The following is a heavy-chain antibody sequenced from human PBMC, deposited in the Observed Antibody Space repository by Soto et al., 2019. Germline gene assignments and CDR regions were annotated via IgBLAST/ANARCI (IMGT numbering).Heavy chain of an antibody. V-gene: IGHV4-59*08. Sequence: SETLSLTSTVSGGSISNYYSSWIRLPPGKGLKLFGYIYYTVSTKYNPSLKSRVTISVDTSKNQYSLKLSSATAADTAVYYCARQAITMVRGVIIKTPGDYWGQGTLVTVSS. D-gene: IGHD3-10*01. J-gene: IGHJ4*02. CDR3: ARQAITMVRGVIIKTPGDY. CDR1: GGSISNYY. CDR2: IYYTVST.